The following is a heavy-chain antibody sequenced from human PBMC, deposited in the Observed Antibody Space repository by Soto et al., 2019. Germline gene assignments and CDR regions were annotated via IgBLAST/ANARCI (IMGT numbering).Heavy chain of an antibody. CDR3: ARGNIVVVPAAEWSYFGL. J-gene: IGHJ2*01. CDR2: IYYSGST. Sequence: SETLSLTCTVSGGSVSSGSYYWSWIRQPPGKGLEWIGYIYYSGSTNYNPSLKSRVTISVDTSKNQFSLKLSSVTAADTAVYYCARGNIVVVPAAEWSYFGLWGRGTLVTVSS. V-gene: IGHV4-61*01. CDR1: GGSVSSGSYY. D-gene: IGHD2-2*01.